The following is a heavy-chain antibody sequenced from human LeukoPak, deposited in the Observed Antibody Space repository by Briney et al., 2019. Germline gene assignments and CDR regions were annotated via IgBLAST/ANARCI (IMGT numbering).Heavy chain of an antibody. D-gene: IGHD3/OR15-3a*01. CDR2: INHSGST. J-gene: IGHJ4*02. CDR1: GGSFSCYY. Sequence: TSETLSLTCAVYGGSFSCYYWSWIRQPPGKWLEWIGEINHSGSTNYNPSLKSRVTISVDTSKNQFSLKLSSVTAADTAVYYCARDFRTAGYYFDYSSQGTLVTVSS. V-gene: IGHV4-34*01. CDR3: ARDFRTAGYYFDY.